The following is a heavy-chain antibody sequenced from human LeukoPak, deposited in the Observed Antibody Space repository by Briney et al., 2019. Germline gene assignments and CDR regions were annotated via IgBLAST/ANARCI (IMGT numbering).Heavy chain of an antibody. CDR3: ARVGLVVPAAMDY. D-gene: IGHD2-2*01. CDR1: GGSISSYY. CDR2: IYYSGST. V-gene: IGHV4-59*01. J-gene: IGHJ4*02. Sequence: SETLSLTCTVSGGSISSYYWSWIRQPPGKGLEWIGYIYYSGSTNYNPSLKSRVTISVDTFKNQFSLKLSSVTAADTAVYYCARVGLVVPAAMDYWGQGTLVTVSS.